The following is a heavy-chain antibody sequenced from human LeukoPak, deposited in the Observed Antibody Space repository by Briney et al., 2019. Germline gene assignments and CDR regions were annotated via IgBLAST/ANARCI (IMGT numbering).Heavy chain of an antibody. CDR3: ARHSAGVLSHFDY. D-gene: IGHD2-21*01. J-gene: IGHJ4*02. CDR2: MYQSGNT. CDR1: GFTFRIYG. Sequence: LRLSCAASGFTFRIYGMHWVRQPPGKGLEWIGSMYQSGNTYYNPSLKSRVTISVDTSKNQFSLKLSSVTAADTAVYYCARHSAGVLSHFDYWGQGTPVTVSS. V-gene: IGHV4-38-2*01.